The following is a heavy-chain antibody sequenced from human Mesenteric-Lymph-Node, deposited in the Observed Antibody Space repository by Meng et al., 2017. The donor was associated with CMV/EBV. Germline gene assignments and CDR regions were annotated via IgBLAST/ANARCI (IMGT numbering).Heavy chain of an antibody. CDR1: GHSFSDIS. CDR3: ARDFEYSSSSSWFDP. J-gene: IGHJ5*02. CDR2: SDPEDGET. V-gene: IGHV1-24*01. D-gene: IGHD6-6*01. Sequence: ASVKVSCKVSGHSFSDISKHWVRQAPGKGLEWMGGSDPEDGETFHAQKFQGRITMTEDTSTDTAYMELSGLTPEDTAVYYCARDFEYSSSSSWFDPWGQGTLVTVSS.